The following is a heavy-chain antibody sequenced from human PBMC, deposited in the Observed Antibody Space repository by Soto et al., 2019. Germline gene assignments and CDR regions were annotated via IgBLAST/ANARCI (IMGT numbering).Heavy chain of an antibody. V-gene: IGHV1-46*01. CDR3: ARALQGYDSSGYSYGMAV. CDR1: GYTFTSYY. CDR2: INPSGGST. Sequence: GASVKVSCKASGYTFTSYYMHWVRQAPGQGLEWMGIINPSGGSTSYAQKFQGRVTMTRDTSTSTVYMELSSLRSEDTAVYYCARALQGYDSSGYSYGMAVWGQGTTVTVSS. D-gene: IGHD3-22*01. J-gene: IGHJ6*02.